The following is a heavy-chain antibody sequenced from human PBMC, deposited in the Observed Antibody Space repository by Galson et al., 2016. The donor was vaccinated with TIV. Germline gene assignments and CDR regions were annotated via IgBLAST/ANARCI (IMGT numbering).Heavy chain of an antibody. J-gene: IGHJ4*02. V-gene: IGHV3-23*01. D-gene: IGHD2-21*02. CDR1: GFTFSSYA. CDR2: INGGGDIT. CDR3: AKDPFVVVTATLPPYFEY. Sequence: SLRLSCADSGFTFSSYAVTWVRQAPGKGLEWVSSINGGGDITYYADSVKGRFTVARDNAKNTLYLQMGSLRVEDTSVYFCAKDPFVVVTATLPPYFEYWGQGTLVTVSS.